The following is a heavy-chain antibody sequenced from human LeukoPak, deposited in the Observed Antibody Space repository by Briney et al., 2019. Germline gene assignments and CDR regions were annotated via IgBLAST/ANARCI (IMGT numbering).Heavy chain of an antibody. Sequence: GGSLRLSCAASGFTFSNFGMHWVRQAPGKGLEWVGFIRSKAYGGTTEYASSVKGRFTISRDDSKSIAYLQMNSLKTEDTAVYYCTREGSGWYRGYFDYWGQGTLVTVSS. J-gene: IGHJ4*02. D-gene: IGHD6-19*01. CDR2: IRSKAYGGTT. V-gene: IGHV3-49*04. CDR1: GFTFSNFG. CDR3: TREGSGWYRGYFDY.